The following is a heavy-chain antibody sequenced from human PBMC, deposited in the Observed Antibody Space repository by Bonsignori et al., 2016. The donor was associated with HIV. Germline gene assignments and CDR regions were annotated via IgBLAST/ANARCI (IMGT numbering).Heavy chain of an antibody. CDR2: INSDGSST. J-gene: IGHJ3*02. V-gene: IGHV3-74*01. Sequence: WIRQPPGKGLVWVSRINSDGSSTSYADSVKGRFTISRDNAKNTLYLQMNSLRAEDTAVYYCARAALGVDAFDIWGQGTMVTVSS. CDR3: ARAALGVDAFDI. D-gene: IGHD3-16*01.